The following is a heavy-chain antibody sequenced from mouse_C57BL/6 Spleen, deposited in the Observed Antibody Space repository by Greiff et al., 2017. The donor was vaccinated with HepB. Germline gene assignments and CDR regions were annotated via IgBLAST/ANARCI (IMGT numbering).Heavy chain of an antibody. V-gene: IGHV1-15*01. CDR1: GYTFTDYE. CDR3: TRPLHYFDY. J-gene: IGHJ2*01. Sequence: VQLQQSGAELVRPGASVTLSCKASGYTFTDYEMHWVKQTPVHGLEWIGAIDPETGGTAYNQKFKGKAILTADKSSSTAYMELRSLTSEDSAVYYCTRPLHYFDYWGQGTTLTVSS. CDR2: IDPETGGT.